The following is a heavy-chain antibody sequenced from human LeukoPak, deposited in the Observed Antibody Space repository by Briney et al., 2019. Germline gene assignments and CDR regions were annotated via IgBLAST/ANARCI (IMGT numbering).Heavy chain of an antibody. CDR2: INHSGST. V-gene: IGHV4-34*01. J-gene: IGHJ5*02. Sequence: SETLSLTCAVYGGSFSGYYWSWIRQPPGKGLEWIGEINHSGSTNYNPSLKSRVTISVDTSKNQFSLKLSSVTAADTAMYYCARVRYYGSGEEIDPWGQGTLVTVSS. D-gene: IGHD3-10*01. CDR3: ARVRYYGSGEEIDP. CDR1: GGSFSGYY.